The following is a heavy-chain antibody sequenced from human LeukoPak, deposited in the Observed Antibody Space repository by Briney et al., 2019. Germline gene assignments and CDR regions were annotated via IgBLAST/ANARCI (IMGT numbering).Heavy chain of an antibody. Sequence: PGGSLRLSCAASGFTFSSYSMNWVRQAPGKGLEWVSSISSSSSYIYYADSVKGRFTISRDNAKNSLYLQMNSLRAEDTAVYYCARGDYGDYAYYYGMDVWGQGTTVTVSS. J-gene: IGHJ6*02. D-gene: IGHD4-17*01. V-gene: IGHV3-21*01. CDR2: ISSSSSYI. CDR1: GFTFSSYS. CDR3: ARGDYGDYAYYYGMDV.